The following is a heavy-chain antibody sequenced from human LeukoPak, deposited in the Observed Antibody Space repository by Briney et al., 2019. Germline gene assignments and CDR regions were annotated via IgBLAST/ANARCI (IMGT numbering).Heavy chain of an antibody. V-gene: IGHV1-69*04. D-gene: IGHD3-16*01. CDR3: ARDVKITSRDYYGMDV. CDR2: IIPILGIA. J-gene: IGHJ6*02. Sequence: SVKVSCKASVGTFSSYAISWVRQAPGHRLEWMGRIIPILGIANSAQKLHGRVTMTTDTSTTTAYMELRSLRSDDTAVYYCARDVKITSRDYYGMDVWGQGTTVTVSS. CDR1: VGTFSSYA.